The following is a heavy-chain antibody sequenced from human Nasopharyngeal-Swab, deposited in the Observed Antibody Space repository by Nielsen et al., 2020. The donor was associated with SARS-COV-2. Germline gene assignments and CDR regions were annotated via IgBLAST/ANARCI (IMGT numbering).Heavy chain of an antibody. D-gene: IGHD1-1*01. CDR3: ARLGTESYHYYSLDV. J-gene: IGHJ6*02. CDR1: GFTFNMYS. V-gene: IGHV3-21*01. CDR2: ISSSSNYI. Sequence: GGSLRLSCVTSGFTFNMYSMHWVRQAPGKGLEWVSSISSSSNYIYYGDSAKGRFTISRDNTQKSLHLEMNSLRVEDTAVYYCARLGTESYHYYSLDVWGQGTTVSVSS.